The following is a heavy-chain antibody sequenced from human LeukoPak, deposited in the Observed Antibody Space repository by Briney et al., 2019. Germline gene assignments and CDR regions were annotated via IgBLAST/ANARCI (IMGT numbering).Heavy chain of an antibody. V-gene: IGHV1-3*01. J-gene: IGHJ3*02. CDR1: GYTFTSYA. CDR2: INAGNGNT. CDR3: AKAILARNHYYDSSGRNAFDI. Sequence: ASVKVSCKASGYTFTSYAMHWVRQAPGQRLEWMGWINAGNGNTKYSQKFQGRVTITRDTSASTAYMELSSLRSEDTAVYYCAKAILARNHYYDSSGRNAFDIWGQGTMVTVSS. D-gene: IGHD3-22*01.